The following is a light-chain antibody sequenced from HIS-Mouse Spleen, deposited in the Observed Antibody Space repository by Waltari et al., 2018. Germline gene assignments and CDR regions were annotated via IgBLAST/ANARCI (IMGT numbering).Light chain of an antibody. Sequence: AIRMTQSPSSLSASTGDRVTITCRASQGISSYLAWYQQKPGKAPKLLIYAASTLQSGVPSRFSGSGSGTDFTLKISRVEAEDVGVYYCMQALQTPFTFGPGTKVDIK. J-gene: IGKJ3*01. CDR2: AAS. V-gene: IGKV1-8*01. CDR3: MQALQTPFT. CDR1: QGISSY.